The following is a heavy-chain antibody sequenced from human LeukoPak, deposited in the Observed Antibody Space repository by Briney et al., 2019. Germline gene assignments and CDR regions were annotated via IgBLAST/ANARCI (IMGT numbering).Heavy chain of an antibody. Sequence: SQTLSLTCAVSGGSISSGGYSWSWIRQPPGKGLEWIGYIYHSGSTYYNPSLKSRVTISVDRSKNQFSLKLSSVTAADTAVYYCARDRRRGNPDDFDYWGQGTLVTVSS. CDR1: GGSISSGGYS. D-gene: IGHD4-23*01. J-gene: IGHJ4*02. CDR3: ARDRRRGNPDDFDY. CDR2: IYHSGST. V-gene: IGHV4-30-2*01.